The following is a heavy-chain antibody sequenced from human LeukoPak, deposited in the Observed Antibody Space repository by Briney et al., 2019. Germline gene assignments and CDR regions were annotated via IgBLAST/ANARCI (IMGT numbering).Heavy chain of an antibody. CDR2: INNDGGGT. CDR3: ARGGFNHAFDI. Sequence: TGGSLGFSGQALGLTLFATGFNGVAQAQGRGRVWVSRINNDGGGTIYADSVRGRFTISRDNAKNTLYLQMSSLGAEGTAVYYCARGGFNHAFDIWGQGTVVTVSS. CDR1: GLTLFATG. J-gene: IGHJ3*02. V-gene: IGHV3-74*01.